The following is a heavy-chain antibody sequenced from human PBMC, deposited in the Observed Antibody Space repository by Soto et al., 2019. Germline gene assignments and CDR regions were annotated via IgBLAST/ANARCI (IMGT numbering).Heavy chain of an antibody. Sequence: SETLSLTCAVYGGSFSNYYWSWIRQPPGKGLEWIGEINHSGSTNYNPSLKSRVTLSVDTSKNQFSLELSSVTAADTAVYYCARWVVTADVYYYGMDVWGQGTTVTVSS. V-gene: IGHV4-34*01. D-gene: IGHD2-21*02. J-gene: IGHJ6*02. CDR2: INHSGST. CDR3: ARWVVTADVYYYGMDV. CDR1: GGSFSNYY.